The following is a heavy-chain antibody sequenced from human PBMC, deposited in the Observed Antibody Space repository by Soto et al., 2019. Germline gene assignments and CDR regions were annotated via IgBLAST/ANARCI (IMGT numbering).Heavy chain of an antibody. CDR2: ISAYNGNT. J-gene: IGHJ6*02. CDR3: ARAGYDMFTSQYSEGKDV. CDR1: GYTFTSYG. D-gene: IGHD3-9*01. Sequence: QVQLVQSGAEVKKPGASVKVSCKASGYTFTSYGISWVRQAPGQGLEWMGWISAYNGNTNYAQKLQGRVTMTTDTSTSTADMELRSLRSDDTAVYYWARAGYDMFTSQYSEGKDVWGQGTTVTASS. V-gene: IGHV1-18*01.